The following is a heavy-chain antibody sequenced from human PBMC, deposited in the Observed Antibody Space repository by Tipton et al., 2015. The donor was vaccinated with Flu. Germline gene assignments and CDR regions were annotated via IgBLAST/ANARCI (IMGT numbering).Heavy chain of an antibody. Sequence: EVQLVQSGAEVKKPGESLKISCKGSGYSFTSYWIGWVRQMPGKGLEWMGIIYPGDSDTRYSPSFQGQVTISADKSISTAYLQWSSLKASDTAMYYCARHGIAAAGTGDYYYYGMDVWGQGTTVTVSS. CDR2: IYPGDSDT. CDR1: GYSFTSYW. D-gene: IGHD6-13*01. CDR3: ARHGIAAAGTGDYYYYGMDV. V-gene: IGHV5-51*01. J-gene: IGHJ6*02.